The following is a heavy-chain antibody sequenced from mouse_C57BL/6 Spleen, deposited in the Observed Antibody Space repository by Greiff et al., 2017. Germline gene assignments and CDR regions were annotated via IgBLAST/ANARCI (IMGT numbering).Heavy chain of an antibody. CDR3: ARDGDGGFAY. CDR1: GFTFSSYA. V-gene: IGHV5-4*01. Sequence: DVMLVESGGGLVKPGGSLKLSCAASGFTFSSYAMPWVRQTPEKRLEWVATMCDGDSDTYYPDNVKGRVTTSRDNAKNNRYLQIGHLKAEDTAMYYCARDGDGGFAYWGQGTLVTVSA. J-gene: IGHJ3*01. D-gene: IGHD3-3*01. CDR2: MCDGDSDT.